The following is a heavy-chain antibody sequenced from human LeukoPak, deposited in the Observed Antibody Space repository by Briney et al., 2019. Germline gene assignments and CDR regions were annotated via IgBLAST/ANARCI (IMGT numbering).Heavy chain of an antibody. Sequence: GGSLRLSCAASGNYWMHWVRQVPGKGLVWVSHINSDGSWTSYADSVKGRFTTSKDNAKNTVYLQMNSLRAEDTAVYYCVSFYETYWGRGTLVTVSS. CDR3: VSFYETY. D-gene: IGHD2/OR15-2a*01. CDR2: INSDGSWT. CDR1: GNYW. J-gene: IGHJ4*02. V-gene: IGHV3-74*01.